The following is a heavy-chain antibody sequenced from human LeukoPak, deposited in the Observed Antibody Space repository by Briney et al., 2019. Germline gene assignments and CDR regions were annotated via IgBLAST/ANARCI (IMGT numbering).Heavy chain of an antibody. D-gene: IGHD6-13*01. J-gene: IGHJ4*02. CDR1: GFTFSSYA. Sequence: PGGSLRLSCAASGFTFSSYAMSWVRQAPGKGLEWVSAISGSGGSTYYADSVKGRFTISRDNSKNTLYLQMNSLRAEDTAVYYCAKLIIGLAAAGTSASDYWGQGTLVTVSS. CDR2: ISGSGGST. V-gene: IGHV3-23*01. CDR3: AKLIIGLAAAGTSASDY.